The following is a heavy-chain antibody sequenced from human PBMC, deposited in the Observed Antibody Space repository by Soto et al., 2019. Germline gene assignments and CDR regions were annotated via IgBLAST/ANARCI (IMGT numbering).Heavy chain of an antibody. J-gene: IGHJ4*02. Sequence: QVQVVESGGGVVHPEKSLRLSCAASGFTFSNFGMHWVRQAPGKGLEWVAVISNDGTSENYAQSVKGRFTISRDNSKNTLYLQMNSLRAEDTAVYYCASGSGSYYVWGQGTLVTVSS. D-gene: IGHD1-26*01. CDR1: GFTFSNFG. CDR3: ASGSGSYYV. CDR2: ISNDGTSE. V-gene: IGHV3-30*03.